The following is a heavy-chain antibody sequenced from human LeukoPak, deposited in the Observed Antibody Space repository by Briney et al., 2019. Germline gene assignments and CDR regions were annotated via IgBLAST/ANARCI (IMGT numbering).Heavy chain of an antibody. CDR1: GFTFSSYS. CDR2: ISSSSSYI. CDR3: ARRGLGSRSFDY. V-gene: IGHV3-21*01. J-gene: IGHJ4*02. D-gene: IGHD3-10*01. Sequence: PGGSLRLSCAASGFTFSSYSMNWVRQAPGKGLEWVSSISSSSSYIYYADSVKGRFTISRDNAKNSLYLQMNSLRAEDTAVYYCARRGLGSRSFDYWGQGTLVTVSS.